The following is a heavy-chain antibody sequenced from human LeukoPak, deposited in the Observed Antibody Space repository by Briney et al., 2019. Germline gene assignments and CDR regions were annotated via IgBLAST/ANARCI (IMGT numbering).Heavy chain of an antibody. Sequence: GGPLRLSCAASGFTFDDYGMSWVRQAPGKGLEWVSGINWNGGSTGYADSVKGRFTISRDNAKNSLYLQMNSLRAEDTALYYCARDKNYYGSGSYFDYWGQGTLVTVSS. CDR3: ARDKNYYGSGSYFDY. V-gene: IGHV3-20*04. CDR2: INWNGGST. D-gene: IGHD3-10*01. CDR1: GFTFDDYG. J-gene: IGHJ4*02.